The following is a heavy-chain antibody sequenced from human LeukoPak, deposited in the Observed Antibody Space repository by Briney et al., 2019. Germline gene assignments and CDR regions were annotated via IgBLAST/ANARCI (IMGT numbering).Heavy chain of an antibody. D-gene: IGHD2-8*02. CDR2: ISSSGST. CDR3: ARGSTGGIFDY. V-gene: IGHV4-4*07. CDR1: GDSITYFY. J-gene: IGHJ4*02. Sequence: SETLSLTCSVSGDSITYFYWSWIRQAAGKGLEWIGRISSSGSTDYNASLKSRVTMSVDTSKNQLSLKVISVTAADTAVYYCARGSTGGIFDYWGQGTLVTVSS.